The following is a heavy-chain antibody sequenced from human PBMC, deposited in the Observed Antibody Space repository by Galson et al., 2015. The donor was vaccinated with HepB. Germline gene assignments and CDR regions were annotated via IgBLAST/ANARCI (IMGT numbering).Heavy chain of an antibody. CDR1: GFTFSSYG. Sequence: SLRLSCAASGFTFSSYGMHWVRQAPGKGLEWVAVISYDGSNKYYADSVKGRFTISRDNSKNTLYLQMNSLRAEDTAVYYCAKFSEKATIAATGLGYYYGMDVWGQGTTVTVSS. CDR2: ISYDGSNK. V-gene: IGHV3-30*18. J-gene: IGHJ6*02. D-gene: IGHD6-13*01. CDR3: AKFSEKATIAATGLGYYYGMDV.